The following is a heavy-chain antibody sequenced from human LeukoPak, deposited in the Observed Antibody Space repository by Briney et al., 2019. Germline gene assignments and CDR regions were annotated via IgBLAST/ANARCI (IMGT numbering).Heavy chain of an antibody. CDR3: ARAALACSGGSCYLRWFDP. Sequence: ASVKVSCKASGGTFSSYAISWVRQAPGQGLEWMGRIIPILGIANYAQKFQGRVTITTDESTSTAYMELSSLRSEDTAVYYCARAALACSGGSCYLRWFDPWGQGTLVTVSS. D-gene: IGHD2-15*01. CDR1: GGTFSSYA. V-gene: IGHV1-69*04. CDR2: IIPILGIA. J-gene: IGHJ5*02.